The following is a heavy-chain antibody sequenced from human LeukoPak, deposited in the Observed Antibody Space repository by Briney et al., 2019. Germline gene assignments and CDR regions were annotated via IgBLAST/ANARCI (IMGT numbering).Heavy chain of an antibody. Sequence: SETLSLTCTVSGGSISSYYWSWIRQPPGKGLEWIGYIYYSGSTNYNPSLKSRVTISVDTSKNQFPLKLSSVTAADTAVYYCARVVRDGYNYYFDYWGQGTLVTVSS. CDR1: GGSISSYY. CDR2: IYYSGST. D-gene: IGHD5-24*01. CDR3: ARVVRDGYNYYFDY. V-gene: IGHV4-59*01. J-gene: IGHJ4*02.